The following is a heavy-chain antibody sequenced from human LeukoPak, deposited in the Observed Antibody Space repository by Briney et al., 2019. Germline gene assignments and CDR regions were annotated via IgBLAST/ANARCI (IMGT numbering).Heavy chain of an antibody. J-gene: IGHJ4*02. CDR3: AKGLTSGYSTSD. V-gene: IGHV3-23*01. D-gene: IGHD6-13*01. Sequence: LSGGSLRLSCAASGFTFSDYAMNWVRQAPGKGLEWVSNIRSSGDRTFYADSVKGRFTISRDNSKNTLYLQMNSLSAEDTALYYCAKGLTSGYSTSDWGQGTLVIVSS. CDR2: IRSSGDRT. CDR1: GFTFSDYA.